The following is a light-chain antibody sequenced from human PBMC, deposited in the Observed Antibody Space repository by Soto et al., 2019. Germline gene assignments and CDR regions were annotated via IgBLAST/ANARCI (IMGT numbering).Light chain of an antibody. CDR2: AND. V-gene: IGLV1-44*01. CDR1: SSDIGSNS. CDR3: ATWSDTLKRWV. Sequence: QSALTQPPSASRTPGQRVTIPCSGSSSDIGSNSVNWYQQLPGAAPRLLIYANDHRPSGVPDRFSASKSGTSASLAISGVRSEHEAFHYCATWSDTLKRWVSGGGTQLT. J-gene: IGLJ3*02.